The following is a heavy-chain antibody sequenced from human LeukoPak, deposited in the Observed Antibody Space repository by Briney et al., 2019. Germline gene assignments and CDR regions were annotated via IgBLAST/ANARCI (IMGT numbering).Heavy chain of an antibody. Sequence: ASVKVSCKASGYTFTRYDINWVRQATGQGLEWMGWMNPNSGNTGYAQKFQGRVTMTRNTSISTAYMELSSLRSVDTAVYYCARGFRRYDTSAGRGGYYFDYWGQGTLVTVSS. CDR3: ARGFRRYDTSAGRGGYYFDY. CDR1: GYTFTRYD. V-gene: IGHV1-8*01. CDR2: MNPNSGNT. J-gene: IGHJ4*02. D-gene: IGHD3-10*01.